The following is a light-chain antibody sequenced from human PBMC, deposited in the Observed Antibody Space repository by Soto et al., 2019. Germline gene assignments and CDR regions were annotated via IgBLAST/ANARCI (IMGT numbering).Light chain of an antibody. V-gene: IGKV1-9*01. J-gene: IGKJ4*01. CDR1: QGISSY. Sequence: IQLTHFPSFLSSSVGYRVTITCRASQGISSYLEWYQQKTGKPPKLLIYAASTLQSGVPSRLSGSGSGKEFTITISSLQPEDCATYSCQQLISYPLNFGGGTKVDIK. CDR2: AAS. CDR3: QQLISYPLN.